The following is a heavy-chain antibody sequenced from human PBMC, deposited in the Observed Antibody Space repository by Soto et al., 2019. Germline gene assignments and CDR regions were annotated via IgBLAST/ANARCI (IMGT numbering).Heavy chain of an antibody. CDR1: GYSFTSYW. J-gene: IGHJ1*01. D-gene: IGHD6-13*01. CDR2: IYPGDSDT. CDR3: ARQGYSSSWYQYFQH. Sequence: GESLKISCKGSGYSFTSYWIGWVRQMPGKGLEWMGIIYPGDSDTRYSPSFQGQVTISADKSISTAYLQWSSLKASDTAMYYCARQGYSSSWYQYFQHWGQGTLVTVSS. V-gene: IGHV5-51*01.